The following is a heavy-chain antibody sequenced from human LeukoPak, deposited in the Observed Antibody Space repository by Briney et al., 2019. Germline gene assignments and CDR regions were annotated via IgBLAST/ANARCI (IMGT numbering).Heavy chain of an antibody. Sequence: PSETLSLTCAVYGGSFSGYYWSWIRQPPGKGLEWIGEINHSGSTNYNPSLKSRVTISVDTSKNQFSLKLSSVTAADTAVYYCASSIAAAGTNVPWGQGTLVTVSS. CDR3: ASSIAAAGTNVP. CDR1: GGSFSGYY. V-gene: IGHV4-34*01. CDR2: INHSGST. J-gene: IGHJ5*02. D-gene: IGHD6-13*01.